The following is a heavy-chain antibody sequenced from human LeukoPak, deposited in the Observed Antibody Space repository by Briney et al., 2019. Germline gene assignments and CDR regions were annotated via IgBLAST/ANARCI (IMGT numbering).Heavy chain of an antibody. Sequence: SETRSLTCAVYGGSFSGYYWSWIRQPPGKGLEWIGEINHSGSTNYNPSLKSRVTISVDTSKNQFSLKLSSVTAADTAVYYCARRVTGRKGFDYWGQGTLVTVSS. D-gene: IGHD1-20*01. CDR1: GGSFSGYY. J-gene: IGHJ4*02. CDR3: ARRVTGRKGFDY. CDR2: INHSGST. V-gene: IGHV4-34*01.